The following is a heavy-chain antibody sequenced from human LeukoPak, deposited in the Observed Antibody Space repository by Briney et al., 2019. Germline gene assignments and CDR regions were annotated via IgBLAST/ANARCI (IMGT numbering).Heavy chain of an antibody. Sequence: SVKVSCKASGYTFTSYYMHWVRQAPGQGLEWMGRIIPIFGTANYAQKFQGRVTITTDESTSTAYMELSSLRSEDTAVYYCARGYCSSTSCYLGYWGQGTLVTVSS. D-gene: IGHD2-2*01. CDR3: ARGYCSSTSCYLGY. CDR1: GYTFTSYY. CDR2: IIPIFGTA. J-gene: IGHJ4*02. V-gene: IGHV1-69*05.